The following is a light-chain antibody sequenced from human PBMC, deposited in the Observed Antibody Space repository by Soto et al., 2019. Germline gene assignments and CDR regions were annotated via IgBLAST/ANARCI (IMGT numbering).Light chain of an antibody. J-gene: IGKJ1*01. V-gene: IGKV3-20*01. CDR1: QSVSSSY. CDR2: GVS. Sequence: EIVLTQSPGTLSLSPGERATLSCRASQSVSSSYLAWYQQKPGQAPRLLIHGVSSRATGIPDRFSGSGSGTDFTLNISRLEPEDFAVYYCQQYATSPWTFGQGTRVEIK. CDR3: QQYATSPWT.